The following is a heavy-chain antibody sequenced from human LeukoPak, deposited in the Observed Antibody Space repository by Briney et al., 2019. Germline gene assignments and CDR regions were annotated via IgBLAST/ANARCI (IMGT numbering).Heavy chain of an antibody. CDR1: GFSLSTSGMR. CDR3: ARIFSVGFDY. D-gene: IGHD3-3*02. Sequence: RQSGPTLVNPTQTLTLTCTFSGFSLSTSGMRVSWIRQPPGKALEWLARIDWDDDIFYSTSLKTRLTISKDTSKNQVVLTMTNMDPVHTATYYCARIFSVGFDYWGQGTLVTVSS. CDR2: IDWDDDI. V-gene: IGHV2-70*17. J-gene: IGHJ4*02.